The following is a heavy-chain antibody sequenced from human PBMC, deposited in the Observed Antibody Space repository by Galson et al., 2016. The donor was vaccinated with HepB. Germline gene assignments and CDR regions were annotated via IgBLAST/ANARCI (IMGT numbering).Heavy chain of an antibody. Sequence: SLRLSCAASGFIISDYSMHWVRQAPGKGLEYVSAIHYHGGSTFYADSVKGRFTISRDNSKNTLYLHVGSLRPVDMAVYYCVRVGSGYDYWGQGTLVTVSS. CDR1: GFIISDYS. V-gene: IGHV3-64*02. J-gene: IGHJ4*02. CDR2: IHYHGGST. D-gene: IGHD3-22*01. CDR3: VRVGSGYDY.